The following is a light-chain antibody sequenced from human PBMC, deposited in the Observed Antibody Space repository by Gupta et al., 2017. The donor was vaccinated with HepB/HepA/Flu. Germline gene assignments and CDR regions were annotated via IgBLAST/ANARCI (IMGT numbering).Light chain of an antibody. J-gene: IGLJ2*01. CDR2: GKS. V-gene: IGLV3-19*01. CDR1: SLRRFY. Sequence: SSELTQDLAVSVALGHTVRITCQGDSLRRFYANWYQQKPGQAPVLVIYGKSNRPPGIPDRFSGTSSGNTASLTITGAQAEDEADYYCNSRDSSGDHVVFGGGTELTVL. CDR3: NSRDSSGDHVV.